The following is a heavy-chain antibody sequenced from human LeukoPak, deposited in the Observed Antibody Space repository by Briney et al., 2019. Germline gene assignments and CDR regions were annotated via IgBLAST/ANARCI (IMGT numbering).Heavy chain of an antibody. Sequence: ASVKVSCKASGYTFTSYDINWVRQATGQGLEWMGWMNPNSGNTGYAQKFQGRVTMTRNTSISTAYMELSSLRSGDTAVYYCARDRWAAAGSIDYWGQGTLVTVSS. CDR3: ARDRWAAAGSIDY. CDR2: MNPNSGNT. CDR1: GYTFTSYD. D-gene: IGHD6-13*01. V-gene: IGHV1-8*02. J-gene: IGHJ4*02.